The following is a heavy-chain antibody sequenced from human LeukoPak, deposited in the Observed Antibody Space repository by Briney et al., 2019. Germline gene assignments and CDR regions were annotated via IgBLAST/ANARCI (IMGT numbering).Heavy chain of an antibody. CDR3: ARGLYCGGDCYSDDAFDI. CDR1: GGTFSSYA. D-gene: IGHD2-21*01. Sequence: SVKVSSKASGGTFSSYAISWVRQAPGQGLEWMGGIIPIFGTANYAQKFQGRVTITADESTSTAYMELSSLRSEDTAVYYCARGLYCGGDCYSDDAFDIWGQGTMVTVSS. J-gene: IGHJ3*02. CDR2: IIPIFGTA. V-gene: IGHV1-69*13.